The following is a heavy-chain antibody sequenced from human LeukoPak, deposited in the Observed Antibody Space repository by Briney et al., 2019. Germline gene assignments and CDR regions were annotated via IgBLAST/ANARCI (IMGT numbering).Heavy chain of an antibody. J-gene: IGHJ5*02. CDR3: ARGYGSTNWFDP. Sequence: GASVKVSCKASGYTFTSYAMHWVRQAPGQRLEWMGWINAGNGNTKYSQEFQGRVTITRDTSASTAYMELSSLRSEDVAVYYCARGYGSTNWFDPWGQGTLVTVSS. D-gene: IGHD1-1*01. CDR1: GYTFTSYA. CDR2: INAGNGNT. V-gene: IGHV1-3*03.